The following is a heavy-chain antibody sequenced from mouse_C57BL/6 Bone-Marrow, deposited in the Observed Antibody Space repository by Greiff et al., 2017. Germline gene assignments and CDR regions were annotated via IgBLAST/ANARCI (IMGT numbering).Heavy chain of an antibody. J-gene: IGHJ2*01. CDR2: INPSTGGT. Sequence: EVKLMESGPELVKPGASVKISCKASGYSFTGYYMNWVKQSPEKSLEWIGEINPSTGGTTYNQKFKAKATLTVDKSSSTAYMQLKSLTSEDSAVYYCAREDLVWERDFDYWGQGTTLTVSS. V-gene: IGHV1-42*01. CDR3: AREDLVWERDFDY. CDR1: GYSFTGYY. D-gene: IGHD4-1*01.